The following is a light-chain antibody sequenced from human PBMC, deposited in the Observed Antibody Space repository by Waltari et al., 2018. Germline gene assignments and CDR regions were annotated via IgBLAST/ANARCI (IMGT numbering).Light chain of an antibody. CDR3: SSYAGSNDPVV. J-gene: IGLJ2*01. CDR2: GVS. Sequence: QSALTQPPSASGSPGQSVAISCTGTSSDVGGYNYVSWYQQHPGKAPKLIIYGVSKLPSGVPVRFAGSKSGNTASLTVSGLRADDEADFYCSSYAGSNDPVVFGGGTKLTVL. CDR1: SSDVGGYNY. V-gene: IGLV2-8*01.